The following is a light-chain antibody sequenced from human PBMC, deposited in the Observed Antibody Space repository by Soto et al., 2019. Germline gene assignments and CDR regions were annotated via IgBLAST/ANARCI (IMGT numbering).Light chain of an antibody. V-gene: IGLV2-14*01. CDR3: SSYTSTNSWV. Sequence: QSALTQSASVSGSPGQSITISCTGTSSDVGGYNYVSWYQQHSGKAPKLIIYDVSNRPSGVSTRFSGSKSGNTASLTISGLQAEDEADYSCSSYTSTNSWVFGGGTKLTVL. CDR2: DVS. J-gene: IGLJ3*02. CDR1: SSDVGGYNY.